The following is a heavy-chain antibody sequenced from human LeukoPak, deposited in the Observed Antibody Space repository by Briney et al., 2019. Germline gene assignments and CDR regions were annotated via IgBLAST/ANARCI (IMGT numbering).Heavy chain of an antibody. Sequence: ASVKVSCKTSGYTFTGYYLHWVRQAPGQGLEYMGWINPDSGVTSYAQKFQGRVTMTRDTSISTAYMELSRLRSDDTAVYYCARVVPVGRGSPEYFQHWGQGTLVTVSS. CDR1: GYTFTGYY. D-gene: IGHD2-2*01. CDR2: INPDSGVT. J-gene: IGHJ1*01. V-gene: IGHV1-2*02. CDR3: ARVVPVGRGSPEYFQH.